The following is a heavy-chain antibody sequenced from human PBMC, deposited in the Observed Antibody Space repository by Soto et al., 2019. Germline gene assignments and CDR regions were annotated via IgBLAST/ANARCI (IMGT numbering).Heavy chain of an antibody. D-gene: IGHD6-13*01. CDR1: GYTFTSYV. Sequence: QVQLVQSGAEVKKPGASVKVSCKASGYTFTSYVISWVRQAPGQGLEWMGWISAYNGNTNYAQKLQGRVPMTTDTSTRTAYMELRSLRSADRAVYYCASYREQLVLYGMDVWGQGTTVTVSS. CDR3: ASYREQLVLYGMDV. V-gene: IGHV1-18*01. CDR2: ISAYNGNT. J-gene: IGHJ6*02.